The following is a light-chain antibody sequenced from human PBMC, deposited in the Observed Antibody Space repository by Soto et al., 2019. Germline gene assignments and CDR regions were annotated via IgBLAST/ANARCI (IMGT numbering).Light chain of an antibody. CDR1: QNIIRY. J-gene: IGKJ5*01. Sequence: EIVLTQSPATLSLSPGERATLSCRASQNIIRYLAWYQQKPGQAPRLLISDASNRATGIPARFSGSGSGTDFTLPITSKEPEDFAIYYCQQRYGWPPIPFGQGTRLDIK. CDR3: QQRYGWPPIP. V-gene: IGKV3-11*01. CDR2: DAS.